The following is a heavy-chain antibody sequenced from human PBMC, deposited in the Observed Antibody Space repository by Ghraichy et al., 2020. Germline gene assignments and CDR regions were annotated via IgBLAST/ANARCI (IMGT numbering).Heavy chain of an antibody. D-gene: IGHD3-3*01. CDR2: IYYSGNT. V-gene: IGHV4-59*01. Sequence: SETLSLTCTVSGGSISSYYWSWIRQPPGKGLEWIGYIYYSGNTNYNPSLKSRVTISVDTSKNQFSLKLSSVTAADTAVYYCARGFLEWGYYYYGMDVWGQGTTVTVSS. CDR1: GGSISSYY. J-gene: IGHJ6*02. CDR3: ARGFLEWGYYYYGMDV.